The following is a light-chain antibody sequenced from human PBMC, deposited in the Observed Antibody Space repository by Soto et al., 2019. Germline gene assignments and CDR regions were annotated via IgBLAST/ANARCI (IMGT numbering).Light chain of an antibody. V-gene: IGKV3-20*01. CDR3: HQFSLPRT. CDR1: QSISSSY. Sequence: EIVLTQSPGTLSLSPGERGTLSCRASQSISSSYLAWYQQKPGQAPRLLIYGASRRATGIADRFSGSGSGTDFTLTISRLDPEDFAVYYCHQFSLPRTFGQGTKVEIK. J-gene: IGKJ1*01. CDR2: GAS.